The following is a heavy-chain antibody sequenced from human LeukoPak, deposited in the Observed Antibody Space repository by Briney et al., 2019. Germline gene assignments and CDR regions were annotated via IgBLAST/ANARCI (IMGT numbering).Heavy chain of an antibody. Sequence: PGRSLRLSCAASGFTFDVYAMHWVRQAPGKGLEWISYITNSGSMFYADSVKGRFTVSRDDAKNSLYLQMNSLRAEDTAVYYCARDRGLVATNADYYMDVWGKGTTVTVSS. CDR2: ITNSGSM. V-gene: IGHV3-9*01. D-gene: IGHD5-12*01. J-gene: IGHJ6*03. CDR1: GFTFDVYA. CDR3: ARDRGLVATNADYYMDV.